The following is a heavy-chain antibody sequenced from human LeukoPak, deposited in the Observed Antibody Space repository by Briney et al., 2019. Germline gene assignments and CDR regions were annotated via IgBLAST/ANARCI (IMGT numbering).Heavy chain of an antibody. Sequence: GASVNVSCKASGYTFTGYYIHWVRQAPGQGLEWMGWINLNSSDTNYAQKFQGRVAMTRDTSISTAYMELSRLRSDDTAVYYCARGVLRDHFDYWGQGTLVIVSS. CDR3: ARGVLRDHFDY. CDR2: INLNSSDT. J-gene: IGHJ4*02. CDR1: GYTFTGYY. V-gene: IGHV1-2*02. D-gene: IGHD3-16*01.